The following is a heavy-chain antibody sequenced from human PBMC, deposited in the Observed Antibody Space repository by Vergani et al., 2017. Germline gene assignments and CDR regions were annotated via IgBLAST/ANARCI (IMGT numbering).Heavy chain of an antibody. Sequence: EVQLVESGGGLVQPGGSLRLSCAASGFTFSSYWMSWVRQAPGKGLEWVANIKQDGREKYYVDSVKGRFTISRDNAKNSLYLQMNSLRAEDTAVYYCARDKRLLFMGGGVYYFDYWGQGTLVTVSS. V-gene: IGHV3-7*01. CDR3: ARDKRLLFMGGGVYYFDY. CDR2: IKQDGREK. J-gene: IGHJ4*02. D-gene: IGHD2-21*01. CDR1: GFTFSSYW.